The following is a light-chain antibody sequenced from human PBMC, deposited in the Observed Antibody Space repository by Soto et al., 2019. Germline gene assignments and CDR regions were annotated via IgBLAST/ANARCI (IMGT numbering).Light chain of an antibody. Sequence: QSALTQPASVCGSPGQSITISCTGTSSDVGSYNLVSWYQQHPGKAPKLMIYEGSKRPSGVSNRFSGSKSGNTASLTISGLQAEDEADYYCCSYAGSSTSRVFGGGTKLTVL. J-gene: IGLJ3*02. V-gene: IGLV2-23*01. CDR1: SSDVGSYNL. CDR3: CSYAGSSTSRV. CDR2: EGS.